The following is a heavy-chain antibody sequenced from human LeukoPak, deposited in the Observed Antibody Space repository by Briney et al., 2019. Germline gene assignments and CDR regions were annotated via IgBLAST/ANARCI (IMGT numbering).Heavy chain of an antibody. Sequence: GGSLRLSCAASGFTVSSSYLSWVRQAPGKGLEWVSVIYSGGSIHYAGSVKGRFTISRDNAKNTLYLQMNSLRADDTAVYYCARGHSSGNPDPFDYWGQGTLVIVSS. J-gene: IGHJ4*02. CDR1: GFTVSSSY. CDR2: IYSGGSI. V-gene: IGHV3-53*01. CDR3: ARGHSSGNPDPFDY. D-gene: IGHD3-22*01.